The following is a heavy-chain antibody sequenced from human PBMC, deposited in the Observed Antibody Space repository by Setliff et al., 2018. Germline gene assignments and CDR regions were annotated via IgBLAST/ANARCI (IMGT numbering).Heavy chain of an antibody. Sequence: GASVKVSCKASGYTFTSYAMHWVRQAPGQRLEWMGWINAGNGNTKYSQKFQGRVTITRDTSASTAYMDLSSLRSEDTAVYYCARDYGGNSDYYNMDVWGKGTTVTVSS. CDR2: INAGNGNT. J-gene: IGHJ6*03. CDR3: ARDYGGNSDYYNMDV. D-gene: IGHD4-17*01. V-gene: IGHV1-3*01. CDR1: GYTFTSYA.